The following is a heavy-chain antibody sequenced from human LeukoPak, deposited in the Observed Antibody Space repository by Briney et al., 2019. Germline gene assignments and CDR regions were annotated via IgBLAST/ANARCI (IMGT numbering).Heavy chain of an antibody. CDR3: ARDSSGSDHFDN. V-gene: IGHV3-48*03. CDR1: GFTFSSYE. D-gene: IGHD3-10*01. Sequence: GGSLRLSCAASGFTFSSYEMNWVRQAPGEGLEWVSYISSSGSTIYYADSVKGRFTISRDNAKNSLYLQMNSLRAEDTAVYYCARDSSGSDHFDNWGQGTLVTVSS. CDR2: ISSSGSTI. J-gene: IGHJ4*02.